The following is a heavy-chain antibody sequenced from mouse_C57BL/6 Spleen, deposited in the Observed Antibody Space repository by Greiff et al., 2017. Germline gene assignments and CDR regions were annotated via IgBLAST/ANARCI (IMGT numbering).Heavy chain of an antibody. CDR3: ARNWDGDY. CDR1: GYAFSRSW. V-gene: IGHV1-82*01. J-gene: IGHJ2*01. CDR2: IYPADGDT. D-gene: IGHD4-1*01. Sequence: VQLQQSGPELVKPGASVKISCKASGYAFSRSWMNWVKQRPGKGLEWIGLIYPADGDTNYNGKFKGKATLTADKSSSTAYMQRSSLTSEDSAVYVCARNWDGDYWGQGTTLTVSS.